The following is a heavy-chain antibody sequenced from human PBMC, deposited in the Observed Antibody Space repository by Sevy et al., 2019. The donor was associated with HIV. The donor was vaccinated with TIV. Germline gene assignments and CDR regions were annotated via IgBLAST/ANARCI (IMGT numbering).Heavy chain of an antibody. CDR1: GYSFTNYY. Sequence: ASVKVSCKASGYSFTNYYIHWVRQAPGQGLEWMGWINPDSGGTKYAQRFQGRVTMTRDTSIRTSYMAFYMELSRLTSDDSGVYYCTRDEGDCNGGSCYSDSWGQGSLVTVSS. CDR2: INPDSGGT. CDR3: TRDEGDCNGGSCYSDS. V-gene: IGHV1-2*02. D-gene: IGHD2-15*01. J-gene: IGHJ4*02.